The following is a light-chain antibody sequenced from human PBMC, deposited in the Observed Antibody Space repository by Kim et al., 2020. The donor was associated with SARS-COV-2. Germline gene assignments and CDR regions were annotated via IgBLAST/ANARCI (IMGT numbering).Light chain of an antibody. V-gene: IGKV2-29*02. CDR3: MQGIHLPYT. CDR2: QVS. CDR1: QCLLHDDKKTY. J-gene: IGKJ2*01. Sequence: QPCSISCKSSQCLLHDDKKTYLTWSQQKPGQSAQLRLYQVSSRFSGVPDRFRCSGSGTDFTLQISRVEAEDVGFYYCMQGIHLPYTFGQETKLEI.